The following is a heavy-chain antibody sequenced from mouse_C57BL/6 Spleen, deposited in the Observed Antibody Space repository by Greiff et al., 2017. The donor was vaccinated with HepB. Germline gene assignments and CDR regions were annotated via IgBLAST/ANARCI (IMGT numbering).Heavy chain of an antibody. Sequence: QVQLQQSGPELVKPGASVKISCKASGYAFSSSWMNWVKQRPGKGLEWIGRIYPGDGDTKYNGKFKGKATLTADKSSSTAYMQLSSLTSEDSAVYFCASITTVVDWYFDVWGTGTTVTVSS. J-gene: IGHJ1*03. V-gene: IGHV1-82*01. CDR3: ASITTVVDWYFDV. CDR1: GYAFSSSW. CDR2: IYPGDGDT. D-gene: IGHD1-1*01.